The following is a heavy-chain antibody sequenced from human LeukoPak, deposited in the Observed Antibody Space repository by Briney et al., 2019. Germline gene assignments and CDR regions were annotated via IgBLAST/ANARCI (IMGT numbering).Heavy chain of an antibody. CDR2: IYYSGST. D-gene: IGHD6-13*01. CDR3: ARAHSSSPYYYYGMDV. V-gene: IGHV4-39*07. Sequence: PSETLSLTCTVSGGSISSSSYYWGWIRQPPGKGLEWIGSIYYSGSTNYNPSLKSRVTISVDTSKNQFSLKLSSVTAADTAVYYCARAHSSSPYYYYGMDVWGQGTTVTVSS. CDR1: GGSISSSSYY. J-gene: IGHJ6*02.